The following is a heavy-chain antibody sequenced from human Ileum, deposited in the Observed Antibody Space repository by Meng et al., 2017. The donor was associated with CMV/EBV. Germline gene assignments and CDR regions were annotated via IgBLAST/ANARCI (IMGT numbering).Heavy chain of an antibody. V-gene: IGHV3-23*01. D-gene: IGHD3-22*01. CDR2: IGGSGDNT. Sequence: GESLKISCAASGFTFTYYGMTWVRQTPGKGLEWVSAIGGSGDNTYYGDSVKGRFTISRDNSKNTLSLQMNSLRTDDTDISYYAKGPSHYFDIQGALFDLWGQGTLVTVSS. CDR3: AKGPSHYFDIQGALFDL. J-gene: IGHJ4*02. CDR1: GFTFTYYG.